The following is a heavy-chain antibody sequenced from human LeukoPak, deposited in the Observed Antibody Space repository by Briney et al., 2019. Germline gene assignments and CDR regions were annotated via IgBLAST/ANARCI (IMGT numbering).Heavy chain of an antibody. CDR1: GFAVSSNH. V-gene: IGHV3-53*01. J-gene: IGHJ5*02. CDR2: IFNGGST. CDR3: ARAVTGTTDWFDP. Sequence: GGSLRLSCAASGFAVSSNHMNWVRQAPGKGLEWVSVIFNGGSTYYADSVKGRFTISRDNSKNTLYLQMNSLRAEDTAVYYCARAVTGTTDWFDPWGQGTLVTVSS. D-gene: IGHD1-7*01.